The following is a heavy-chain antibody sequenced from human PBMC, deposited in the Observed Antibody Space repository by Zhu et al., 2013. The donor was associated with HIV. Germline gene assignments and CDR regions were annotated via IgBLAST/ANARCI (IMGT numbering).Heavy chain of an antibody. CDR2: MNPKTGNR. Sequence: QVQLVQSGAEVRPPGASVKVSCKPSGYTLVSSDVNWVRQAPGQGLEWMGWMNPKTGNRDYAQKFQGRVSTTMDTSTMTAYMEVSSLRPDDTAVYYCARECSSTSCWGVGYYMDVWGKGTTVTVSS. D-gene: IGHD2-2*01. J-gene: IGHJ6*03. CDR1: GYTLVSSD. V-gene: IGHV1-8*01. CDR3: ARECSSTSCWGVGYYMDV.